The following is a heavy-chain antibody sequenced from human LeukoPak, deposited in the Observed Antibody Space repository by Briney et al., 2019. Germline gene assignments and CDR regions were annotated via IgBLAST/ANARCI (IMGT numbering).Heavy chain of an antibody. D-gene: IGHD3/OR15-3a*01. CDR3: ARDNYGLLGY. CDR2: INPNSGGT. Sequence: ASVKVSCKASGYTLTGYYMHWVRQAPGQGLEWMGWINPNSGGTSYAQKFQGRVTMTRDTSISTAYMELSRLRSDDTAVYYCARDNYGLLGYWGQGTLVTVSS. V-gene: IGHV1-2*02. CDR1: GYTLTGYY. J-gene: IGHJ4*02.